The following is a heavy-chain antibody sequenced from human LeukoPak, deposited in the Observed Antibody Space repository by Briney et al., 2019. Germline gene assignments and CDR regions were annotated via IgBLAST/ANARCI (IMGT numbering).Heavy chain of an antibody. CDR3: AREGASGSYFDY. CDR2: IYTSGST. Sequence: SQTLSLTCTVSGGSISSGSYYWSWVRQPAGKGLEWIGRIYTSGSTNYNPSLKSRVTISVDTSKNQFSLKLSSVTAADTAVYYCAREGASGSYFDYWGQGTLVTVSS. D-gene: IGHD1-26*01. CDR1: GGSISSGSYY. V-gene: IGHV4-61*02. J-gene: IGHJ4*02.